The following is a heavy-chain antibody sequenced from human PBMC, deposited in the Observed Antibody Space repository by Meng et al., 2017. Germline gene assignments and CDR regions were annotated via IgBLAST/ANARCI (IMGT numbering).Heavy chain of an antibody. CDR1: GVSINSSRW. CDR3: ASNDYYDSGSAY. Sequence: GSLRLSCAVSGVSINSSRWWSWVRQPPGRGLEWIGEVYHIGSTFHNPSLGRRVTISVEKSKNQFFLRLSSVTAADTAVYFCASNDYYDSGSAYWGQGSLVTVSS. D-gene: IGHD3-22*01. J-gene: IGHJ4*02. V-gene: IGHV4-4*01. CDR2: VYHIGST.